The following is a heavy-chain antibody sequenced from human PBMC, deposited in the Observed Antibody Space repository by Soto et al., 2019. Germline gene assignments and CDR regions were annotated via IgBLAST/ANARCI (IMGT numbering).Heavy chain of an antibody. J-gene: IGHJ6*02. CDR2: IYHSGST. V-gene: IGHV4-39*07. CDR1: GGSISSGGYY. CDR3: ARVSGSYYYGMDV. Sequence: SETLSLTCTVSGGSISSGGYYWSWIRQPPGKGLEWIGEIYHSGSTNYNPSLKSRVTISVDKSKNQFSLKLSSVTAADTAVYYGARVSGSYYYGMDVWGQGITVTVSS. D-gene: IGHD1-26*01.